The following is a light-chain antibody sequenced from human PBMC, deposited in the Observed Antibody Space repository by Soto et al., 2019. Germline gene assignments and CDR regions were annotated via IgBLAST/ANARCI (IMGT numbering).Light chain of an antibody. J-gene: IGKJ2*01. Sequence: EIVLTQSPGTLSLSPGERATLSCRASQSVSSSYLAWYQQKPGQAPRLLIYGASSRATVIPDRFSGSGSGTAFTLTISRLEPEDFVVYYCQQYGSSPLYTFGQGTNLEIK. CDR2: GAS. CDR1: QSVSSSY. V-gene: IGKV3-20*01. CDR3: QQYGSSPLYT.